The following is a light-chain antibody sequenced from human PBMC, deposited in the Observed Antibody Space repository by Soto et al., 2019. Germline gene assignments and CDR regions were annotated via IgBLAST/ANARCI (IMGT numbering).Light chain of an antibody. V-gene: IGKV1-39*01. CDR3: QQSYITCIT. Sequence: IQITQSTSSLSASVGYRVSISWRASQSIYTYLNWYQQKPGKAPKLLIYAASSLQSGVPSRFSGSGSGTDFTLTISILQPEDFAPYCCQQSYITCITVAQGTRLAIK. CDR1: QSIYTY. CDR2: AAS. J-gene: IGKJ5*01.